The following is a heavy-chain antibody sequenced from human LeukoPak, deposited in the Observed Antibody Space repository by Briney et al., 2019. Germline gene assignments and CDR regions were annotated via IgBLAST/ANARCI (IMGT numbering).Heavy chain of an antibody. CDR3: ARGYCSSTSCYLQDY. J-gene: IGHJ4*02. CDR1: GYTFTSYG. Sequence: ASVKVSCKASGYTFTSYGISWVRQAPGQGLEWMGWISAYNGNTNYAQKLQGRVTMTTDTSTSTAYMELRSLRSDDTAVYYCARGYCSSTSCYLQDYWGQGTLVTVSS. CDR2: ISAYNGNT. D-gene: IGHD2-2*01. V-gene: IGHV1-18*01.